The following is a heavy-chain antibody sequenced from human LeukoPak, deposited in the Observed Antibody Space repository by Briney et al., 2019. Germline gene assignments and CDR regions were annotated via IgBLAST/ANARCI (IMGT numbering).Heavy chain of an antibody. CDR1: GFTFSSYS. D-gene: IGHD6-13*01. V-gene: IGHV3-21*01. Sequence: GGPLRLSCAASGFTFSSYSMNWVRQAPGKGLEWVSSISSSSSYIYYADSVKGRFTISRDNAKNSLYLQMNSLRAEDTAVYYCARDPTFYSSSWYDYWGQGTLVTVSS. CDR2: ISSSSSYI. J-gene: IGHJ4*02. CDR3: ARDPTFYSSSWYDY.